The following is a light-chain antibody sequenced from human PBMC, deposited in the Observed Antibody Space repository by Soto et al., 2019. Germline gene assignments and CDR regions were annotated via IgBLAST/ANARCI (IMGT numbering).Light chain of an antibody. J-gene: IGKJ1*01. CDR1: QSVSGN. Sequence: EIVMTQSPATLSVSPGERATLSCRASQSVSGNLAWYQQKPGQAPRLLISGASTRATGIPARFSGSGSGTEFTLTISSLQSEDFAVYYCQQYNNWPRTFGQGTKVEIK. CDR2: GAS. CDR3: QQYNNWPRT. V-gene: IGKV3-15*01.